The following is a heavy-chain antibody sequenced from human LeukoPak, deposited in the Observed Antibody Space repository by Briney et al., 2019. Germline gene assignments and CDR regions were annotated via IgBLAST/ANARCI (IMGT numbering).Heavy chain of an antibody. J-gene: IGHJ4*02. Sequence: GGSLRLSCPGSGFTFSSAWMTWVRQIPGKGLEWVGHIKSRTDGGTTDYAAPVKGRFTISRDDSENTVYLQINSLKIEDSAVYFCATEFYSNGYNFWGQGTLVIVSS. CDR2: IKSRTDGGTT. CDR1: GFTFSSAW. V-gene: IGHV3-15*01. CDR3: ATEFYSNGYNF. D-gene: IGHD5-24*01.